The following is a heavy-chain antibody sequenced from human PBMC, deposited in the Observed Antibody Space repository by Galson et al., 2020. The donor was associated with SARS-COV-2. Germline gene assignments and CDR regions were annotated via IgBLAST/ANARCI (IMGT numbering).Heavy chain of an antibody. V-gene: IGHV1-69*13. CDR3: ARDSSGYYGTFDI. J-gene: IGHJ3*02. D-gene: IGHD3-22*01. CDR2: IIPIFGTA. Sequence: SVKVSCKASGGTFSSYAISWVRQAPGQGLEWMGGIIPIFGTANYAQKFQGRVTITADESTSTAYMELSSLRSEDTAVYYCARDSSGYYGTFDIWGQGTMVTVSS. CDR1: GGTFSSYA.